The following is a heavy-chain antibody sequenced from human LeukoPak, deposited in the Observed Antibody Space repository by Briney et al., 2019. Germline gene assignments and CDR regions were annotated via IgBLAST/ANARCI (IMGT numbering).Heavy chain of an antibody. D-gene: IGHD3-22*01. V-gene: IGHV3-15*01. CDR3: AKSAYYDASGYYREYYFDY. Sequence: GGSLRLSCAASGFTFSNAWMSWVRQAPGKGLEWVGRIKRKSDGGATDYAAPVKGRFTISRDDSKNTLYLQMNSLRAEDTAVCYCAKSAYYDASGYYREYYFDYWGQGTLVTVSS. CDR1: GFTFSNAW. J-gene: IGHJ4*02. CDR2: IKRKSDGGAT.